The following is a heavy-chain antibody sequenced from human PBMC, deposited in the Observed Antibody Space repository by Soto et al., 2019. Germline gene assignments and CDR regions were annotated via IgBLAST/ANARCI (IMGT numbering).Heavy chain of an antibody. Sequence: QVQLVESGGGVVQPGRSLRLSCAASGFTFSSYGMHWVRQAPGKGLAWVAVISYDGSNKYYADSVKGRFTISRDNSKNPLYLQMNSLRAEDTAVYYCAKTNCISTSCYAGSYYYYYGMDVWGQGTTVTVSS. D-gene: IGHD2-2*01. CDR2: ISYDGSNK. J-gene: IGHJ6*02. CDR1: GFTFSSYG. V-gene: IGHV3-30*18. CDR3: AKTNCISTSCYAGSYYYYYGMDV.